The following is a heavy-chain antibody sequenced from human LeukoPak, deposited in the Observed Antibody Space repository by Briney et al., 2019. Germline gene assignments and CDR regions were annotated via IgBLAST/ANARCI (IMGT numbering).Heavy chain of an antibody. Sequence: PGGSLRLSCAASGFTFSIYGMHWVRQAPGKGLDWVAYIRYDGSNKQYADSVKGRFTISRDNSRNTLYLQMNSLRTDDTAVYYCAKKDGNLDWLDYWGQGTLVTVPS. CDR3: AKKDGNLDWLDY. CDR2: IRYDGSNK. D-gene: IGHD3-9*01. J-gene: IGHJ4*02. V-gene: IGHV3-30*02. CDR1: GFTFSIYG.